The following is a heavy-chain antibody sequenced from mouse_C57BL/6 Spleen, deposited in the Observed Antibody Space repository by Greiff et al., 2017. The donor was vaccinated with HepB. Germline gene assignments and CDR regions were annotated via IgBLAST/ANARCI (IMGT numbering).Heavy chain of an antibody. V-gene: IGHV1-61*01. Sequence: QVQLQQPGAELVRPGSSVKLSCKASGYTFTSYWMDWVKQRPGQGLEWIGNIYPSDSETHYNQKFKDKATLTVDKSSSTAYMQLSSLTSGDSAVYYCARSGYYGSSYVGFAYWGQGTLVTVSA. D-gene: IGHD1-1*01. CDR3: ARSGYYGSSYVGFAY. J-gene: IGHJ3*01. CDR1: GYTFTSYW. CDR2: IYPSDSET.